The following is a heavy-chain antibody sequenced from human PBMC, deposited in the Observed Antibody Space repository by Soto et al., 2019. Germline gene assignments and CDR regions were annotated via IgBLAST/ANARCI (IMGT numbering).Heavy chain of an antibody. Sequence: QLQLQESGPGLVKPSETLSLTCTVSGGSISSSSYYWGWIRQPPGKGLEWIGSIYYSGSTYYNPSLKSRVTISVDTSKNQFSLKLSSVTAADTAVYYCASHDGERTGWFDPWGQGTLVTVSS. CDR3: ASHDGERTGWFDP. J-gene: IGHJ5*02. D-gene: IGHD7-27*01. CDR1: GGSISSSSYY. V-gene: IGHV4-39*01. CDR2: IYYSGST.